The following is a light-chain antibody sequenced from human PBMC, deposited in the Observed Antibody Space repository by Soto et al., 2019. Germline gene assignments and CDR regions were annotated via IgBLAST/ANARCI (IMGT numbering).Light chain of an antibody. CDR2: GAS. J-gene: IGKJ4*01. Sequence: IRLTQSPTSLIASVGDRVTITCQASQYVGNYLNSYQQKPGEPPRLLISGASNLEPGVPARFSGSGSGADFTFIISDLQPEDVATYFCQQYDNIILSFGGGTKVEI. CDR1: QYVGNY. CDR3: QQYDNIILS. V-gene: IGKV1-33*01.